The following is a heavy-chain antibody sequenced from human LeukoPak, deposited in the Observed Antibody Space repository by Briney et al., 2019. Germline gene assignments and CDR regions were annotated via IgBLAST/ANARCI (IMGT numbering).Heavy chain of an antibody. Sequence: ASVKVSCKASGYTFTGYYMHWVRQAPGQGLEWMGRINPNSGGTNYAQKFQGRVTMTRDTSISTAYMELSRLRSDDTAVYYCATLENIVVVPAGWFDPWGQGTLATVSS. V-gene: IGHV1-2*06. J-gene: IGHJ5*02. CDR2: INPNSGGT. CDR3: ATLENIVVVPAGWFDP. CDR1: GYTFTGYY. D-gene: IGHD2-2*01.